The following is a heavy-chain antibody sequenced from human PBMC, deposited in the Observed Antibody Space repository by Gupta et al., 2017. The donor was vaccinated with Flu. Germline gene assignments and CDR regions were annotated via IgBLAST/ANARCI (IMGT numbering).Heavy chain of an antibody. V-gene: IGHV3-21*01. CDR1: FN. Sequence: FNINWVRQDPGKGLEWVSFIRSSSEYIYDAEAMKGRFTISRENAKNSVYLQMNRLRGEGTGVYYCAREGYGSSSGPGTLDYWGHGTLVTVSS. D-gene: IGHD6-6*01. J-gene: IGHJ4*01. CDR3: AREGYGSSSGPGTLDY. CDR2: IRSSSEYI.